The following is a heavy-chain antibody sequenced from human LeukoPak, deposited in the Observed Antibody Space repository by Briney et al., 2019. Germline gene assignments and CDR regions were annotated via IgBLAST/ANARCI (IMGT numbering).Heavy chain of an antibody. D-gene: IGHD4-17*01. Sequence: GRSLRLSCAASGFTFSSYAMHWVRQAPGKGLEWVAVISYDGSNKYYADSVEGRFTISRDNSKNTLYLQMNSLRAEDTAVYYCARDGDYGAYFDLWGRGTLVTVSS. J-gene: IGHJ2*01. V-gene: IGHV3-30-3*01. CDR3: ARDGDYGAYFDL. CDR1: GFTFSSYA. CDR2: ISYDGSNK.